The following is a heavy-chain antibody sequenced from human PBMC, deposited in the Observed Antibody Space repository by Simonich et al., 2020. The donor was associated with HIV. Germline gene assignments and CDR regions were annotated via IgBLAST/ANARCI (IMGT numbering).Heavy chain of an antibody. CDR3: ARDHEYSNGSGYYFDY. J-gene: IGHJ4*02. V-gene: IGHV1-69*13. CDR1: GGTFSRYA. CDR2: IIHVVGTP. Sequence: QVQLVQSGAEVKKPGSSVKVSCKAFGGTFSRYAISWVRQAPGQGLEWEGGIIHVVGTPNYAQKVQDRVTITADGSTSTVYMELSSLRSEDTAVYYCARDHEYSNGSGYYFDYWGQGTLVTVSS. D-gene: IGHD3-10*01.